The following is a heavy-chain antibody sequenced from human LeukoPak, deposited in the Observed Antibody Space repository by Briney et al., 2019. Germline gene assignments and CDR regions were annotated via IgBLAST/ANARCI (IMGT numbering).Heavy chain of an antibody. D-gene: IGHD3-22*01. J-gene: IGHJ3*01. V-gene: IGHV3-15*01. CDR2: IKSKGDGETR. CDR1: GFTFSIAW. CDR3: AAVGEWLSNAFNL. Sequence: GGSLRLSCAASGFTFSIAWMSWVRQAPGKGPEWVARIKSKGDGETRDYAAPVKDRFIISRDDSKNMLYVQMNSLKTEDTAIYYCAAVGEWLSNAFNLWGQGTMVTVSA.